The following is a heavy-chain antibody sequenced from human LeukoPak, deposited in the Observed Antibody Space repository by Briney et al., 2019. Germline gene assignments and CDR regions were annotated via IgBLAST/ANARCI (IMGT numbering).Heavy chain of an antibody. D-gene: IGHD1-14*01. J-gene: IGHJ4*02. V-gene: IGHV4-39*01. Sequence: SETLSLTCTVSGGSISSSSYYWGWIRQPPGKGLEWIGSIYYSGSTYYNPSLKSRVTISVDTSKNQFSLTLSSVTAADTAVYYCARHQPTQDLHFDYWRGGTLVTVSS. CDR1: GGSISSSSYY. CDR2: IYYSGST. CDR3: ARHQPTQDLHFDY.